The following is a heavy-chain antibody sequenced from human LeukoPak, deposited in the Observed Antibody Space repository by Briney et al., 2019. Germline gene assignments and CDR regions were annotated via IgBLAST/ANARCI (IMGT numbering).Heavy chain of an antibody. V-gene: IGHV4-59*01. CDR3: ARDLGGGNCDY. CDR2: IYYSGST. J-gene: IGHJ4*02. Sequence: PSETLSLTCTVSGGSISSYYWSWIRQPPGKGLEWIGYIYYSGSTNYNPSLKSRVTISVDTSKNQFSLKLSSVTAADTAVYYCARDLGGGNCDYWGQGTLVTVSS. D-gene: IGHD2-15*01. CDR1: GGSISSYY.